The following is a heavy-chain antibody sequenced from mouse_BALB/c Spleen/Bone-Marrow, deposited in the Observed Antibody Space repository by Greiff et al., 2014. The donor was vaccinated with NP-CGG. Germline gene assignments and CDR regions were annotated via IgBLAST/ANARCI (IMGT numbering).Heavy chain of an antibody. Sequence: QVQLKQSGADLVKPGASVKLSCKASGYTFTSYWMHWVKQGPGQGLEWIGEIDPSDSYTNYNQKFKGKATLTVDKSSSTAYMQLSSLTSEDSAVYYCARGLYGDSVYWGQGTTLTVSS. V-gene: IGHV1-69*02. CDR3: ARGLYGDSVY. CDR1: GYTFTSYW. CDR2: IDPSDSYT. J-gene: IGHJ2*01. D-gene: IGHD2-13*01.